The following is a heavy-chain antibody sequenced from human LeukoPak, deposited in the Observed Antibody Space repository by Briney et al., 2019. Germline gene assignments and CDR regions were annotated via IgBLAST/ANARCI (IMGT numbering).Heavy chain of an antibody. CDR1: GFTFSSYS. D-gene: IGHD5-24*01. Sequence: GGSLRLSCAASGFTFSSYSMNWVRQAPGKGLEWVSSISISSDIYYADSVKGRFTISRDNAKNSLYLQMNSLRAEDTAVYYCAINHRDGYSELGYWGQGTLVTVSS. V-gene: IGHV3-21*01. J-gene: IGHJ4*02. CDR3: AINHRDGYSELGY. CDR2: ISISSDI.